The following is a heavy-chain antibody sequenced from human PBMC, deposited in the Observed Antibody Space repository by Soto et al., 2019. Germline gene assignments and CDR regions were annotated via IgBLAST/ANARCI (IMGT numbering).Heavy chain of an antibody. CDR1: GGSISSSSYY. Sequence: QLQLQESGPGLVKPSETLSLTCTVSGGSISSSSYYRGRIRQPPGKGLEWIGSIYYSGSTYYNPSLKSRVTISVDTSKNQFSLKLSSVTAADTAVYYCARPGAVAGFDYWGQGTLVTVSS. CDR3: ARPGAVAGFDY. CDR2: IYYSGST. D-gene: IGHD6-19*01. J-gene: IGHJ4*02. V-gene: IGHV4-39*01.